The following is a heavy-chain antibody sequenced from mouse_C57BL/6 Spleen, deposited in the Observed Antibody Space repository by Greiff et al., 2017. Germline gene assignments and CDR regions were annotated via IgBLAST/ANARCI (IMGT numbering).Heavy chain of an antibody. CDR1: GFTFSNYW. V-gene: IGHV6-3*01. CDR2: IRLKSDNYAT. Sequence: EVKVEESGGGLVQPGGSMKLSCVASGFTFSNYWMNWVRQSPEKGLEWVAQIRLKSDNYATHYAESVKGRFTISRDDSKSSVYLQMNNLRAEDTGIYYCTHLNFDYWGQGTTLTVSS. J-gene: IGHJ2*01. CDR3: THLNFDY.